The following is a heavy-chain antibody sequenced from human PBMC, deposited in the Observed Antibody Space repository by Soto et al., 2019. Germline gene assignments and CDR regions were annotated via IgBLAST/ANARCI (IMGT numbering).Heavy chain of an antibody. J-gene: IGHJ3*01. CDR3: ARHYDGFDF. CDR1: GYTFTSYW. V-gene: IGHV5-51*01. CDR2: IYPPDSDT. Sequence: GESLKISCKASGYTFTSYWIGWVRQMPGKGLEWMAIIYPPDSDTRYSPSFQGQVTISADKSINTAYLQWRTLKASDTAMYFCARHYDGFDFWGQGLLVTVS.